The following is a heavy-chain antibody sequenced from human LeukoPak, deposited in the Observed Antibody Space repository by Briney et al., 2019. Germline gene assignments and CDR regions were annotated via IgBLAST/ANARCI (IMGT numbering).Heavy chain of an antibody. J-gene: IGHJ5*02. V-gene: IGHV4-59*01. Sequence: PSETLSLTCTVSGGSISSYYWSWIRQPPGKGLEWMGYIYYSGSTNYKPSLKSRVTISVDTYKNQYSLKLSSVTAADTDVYYCARGGYYGSGNDFRFDPWGQGTLVTVSS. CDR3: ARGGYYGSGNDFRFDP. CDR1: GGSISSYY. D-gene: IGHD3-10*01. CDR2: IYYSGST.